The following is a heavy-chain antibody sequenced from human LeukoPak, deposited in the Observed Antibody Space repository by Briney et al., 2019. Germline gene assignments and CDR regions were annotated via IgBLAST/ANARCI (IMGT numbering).Heavy chain of an antibody. CDR3: ARKYSGSYFDAFDI. CDR2: IYYSGST. Sequence: SETLSLTCTVSGGSISSYYWSWIRQPPGKGLEWIGYIYYSGSTYYNPSLKSRVTISVDTSKNQFSLKLSSVTAADTAVYYCARKYSGSYFDAFDIWGQGTMVTVSS. J-gene: IGHJ3*02. V-gene: IGHV4-59*08. D-gene: IGHD1-26*01. CDR1: GGSISSYY.